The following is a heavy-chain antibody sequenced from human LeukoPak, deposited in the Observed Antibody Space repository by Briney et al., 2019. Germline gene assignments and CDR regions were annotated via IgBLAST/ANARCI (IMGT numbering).Heavy chain of an antibody. CDR1: GYTLTELS. CDR3: ATGPGDLRPFDY. CDR2: FDPEDGET. D-gene: IGHD3-16*01. Sequence: GASVKVSCKVSGYTLTELSIHWVRQAPGKGLEWMGGFDPEDGETIYAQKFQGRVTMTEDTSTDTAYMELSSLRSEDTAVYYCATGPGDLRPFDYWGQGTLVTVSS. V-gene: IGHV1-24*01. J-gene: IGHJ4*02.